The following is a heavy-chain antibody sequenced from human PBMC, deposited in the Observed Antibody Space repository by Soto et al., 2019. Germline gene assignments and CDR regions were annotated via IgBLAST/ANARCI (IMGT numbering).Heavy chain of an antibody. CDR1: GFTFSSSD. J-gene: IGHJ4*02. Sequence: PGGSLRLSCAASGFTFSSSDMSRVRQAPGKGLAWVASITTTGGTTYYADSVKGRFTVSRDNSKNTLYLQMDSLRVEDTAIYYCMKHHGHWGQGSPVTVSS. D-gene: IGHD4-17*01. CDR2: ITTTGGTT. V-gene: IGHV3-23*01. CDR3: MKHHGH.